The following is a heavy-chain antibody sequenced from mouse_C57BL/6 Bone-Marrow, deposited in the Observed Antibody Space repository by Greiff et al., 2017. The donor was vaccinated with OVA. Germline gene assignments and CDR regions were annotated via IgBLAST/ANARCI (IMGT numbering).Heavy chain of an antibody. D-gene: IGHD2-3*01. CDR2: LYPGDGDT. J-gene: IGHJ2*01. V-gene: IGHV1-82*01. CDR3: AREGYFPFDY. CDR1: CYAFSSSW. Sequence: VKLQESGPELVKPGASVKISCKASCYAFSSSWMNWVQQRPGQGLAWIGRLYPGDGDTNYNGKFKGKATLTADTSPSTAYMQLSSLTSEDSAVYFCAREGYFPFDYWGQGTTLTVSS.